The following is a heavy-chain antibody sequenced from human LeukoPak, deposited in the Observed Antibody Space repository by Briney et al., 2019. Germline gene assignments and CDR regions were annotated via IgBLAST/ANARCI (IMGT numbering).Heavy chain of an antibody. J-gene: IGHJ6*03. Sequence: GGSLRLSCAASGFTFSSYSMNWVRQAPGKGLEWVSYISSSGSSIDYADSLKGRFTISRDNAKNSLYLQMNSLRAEDTAVYYCARVRLYCSGGRCYSLDVWGKGTTVTISS. CDR2: ISSSGSSI. D-gene: IGHD2-15*01. V-gene: IGHV3-48*04. CDR1: GFTFSSYS. CDR3: ARVRLYCSGGRCYSLDV.